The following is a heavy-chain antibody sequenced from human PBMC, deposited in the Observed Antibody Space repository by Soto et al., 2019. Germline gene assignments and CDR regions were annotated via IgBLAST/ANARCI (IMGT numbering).Heavy chain of an antibody. V-gene: IGHV1-8*01. Sequence: QVQLVQSGAEVKKPGASVKVSCKASGYTFTSYDINWVRQATGQGLEWMGWMNANSGNTGYAQKFQGRVTMTRNTSISPAYMELSSLRSEDTAVYYCARHLRYCSGGSCTNWFDPWGQGTLVTVSS. D-gene: IGHD2-15*01. J-gene: IGHJ5*02. CDR2: MNANSGNT. CDR1: GYTFTSYD. CDR3: ARHLRYCSGGSCTNWFDP.